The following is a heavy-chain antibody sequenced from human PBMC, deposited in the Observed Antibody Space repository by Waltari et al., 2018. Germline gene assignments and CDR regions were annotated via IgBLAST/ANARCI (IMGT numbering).Heavy chain of an antibody. D-gene: IGHD4-17*01. CDR3: ARDQYGDYYFDY. J-gene: IGHJ4*02. Sequence: QVQLQESGPGLVKPSETLSLTCTVSGGSISSYYWSWIRQPPGKGLEWIGYIYYRGGTNSTPSLKRRVTISVDTSKNQFSLKRSSGTAAVTAVYYCARDQYGDYYFDYWGQGTLVTVSS. CDR2: IYYRGGT. CDR1: GGSISSYY. V-gene: IGHV4-59*01.